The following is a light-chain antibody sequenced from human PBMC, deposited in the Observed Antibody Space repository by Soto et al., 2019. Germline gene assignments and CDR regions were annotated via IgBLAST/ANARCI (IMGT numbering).Light chain of an antibody. Sequence: EIVLTQSPATLSLSPGERATLSCRASQSVSSYLAWYQQKPGQAPRLLIYDASNRATGIPARFSGSGSGTDFTLTISSLEPEDFAGYYCQQRSIWPLGFGGGTKVEIK. CDR3: QQRSIWPLG. V-gene: IGKV3-11*01. CDR2: DAS. J-gene: IGKJ4*01. CDR1: QSVSSY.